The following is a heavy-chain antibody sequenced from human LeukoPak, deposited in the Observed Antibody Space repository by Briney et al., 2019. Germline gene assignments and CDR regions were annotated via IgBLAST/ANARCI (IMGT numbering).Heavy chain of an antibody. Sequence: PSETLSLTCTVSGGSISSSSYYWGWIRQPPGKGLEGIGSIYYSGSTYYNPSLKSRFTISVDTSKNQFSLKLTSVTAADTAVYYCARHSTVWYDFDFWGQGTLVTVSS. J-gene: IGHJ4*02. CDR1: GGSISSSSYY. D-gene: IGHD6-19*01. CDR3: ARHSTVWYDFDF. V-gene: IGHV4-39*01. CDR2: IYYSGST.